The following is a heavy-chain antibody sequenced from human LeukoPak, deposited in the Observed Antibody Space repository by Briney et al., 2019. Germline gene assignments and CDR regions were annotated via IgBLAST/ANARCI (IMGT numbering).Heavy chain of an antibody. CDR2: IKYDGSRT. J-gene: IGHJ5*02. V-gene: IGHV3-7*01. D-gene: IGHD3-16*01. CDR1: GFTFNRHW. Sequence: GGSLRLSCVASGFTFNRHWMSWVRQAPGKGLAWVATIKYDGSRTPYVDSVKGRFIISRDNAINSLSLQMNSLRAEDTAIYYCARLLGDSTIYDLWGQGTLVTVSS. CDR3: ARLLGDSTIYDL.